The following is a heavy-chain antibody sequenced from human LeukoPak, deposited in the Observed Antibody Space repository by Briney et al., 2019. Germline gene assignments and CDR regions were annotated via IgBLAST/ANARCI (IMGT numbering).Heavy chain of an antibody. CDR2: IYSSGTT. Sequence: SETLSLTCTVSGGSISSYYWSWIRQPPGKGLEWIGYIYSSGTTNYNPSLKSRVTISLDTSKNQFALMLSSVTAADTAVYYCARGSSSPPGAFDIWGQGTMVTVSS. J-gene: IGHJ3*02. CDR3: ARGSSSPPGAFDI. D-gene: IGHD1-26*01. CDR1: GGSISSYY. V-gene: IGHV4-4*09.